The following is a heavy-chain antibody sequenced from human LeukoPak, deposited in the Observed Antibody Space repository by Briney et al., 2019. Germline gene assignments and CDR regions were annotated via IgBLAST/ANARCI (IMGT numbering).Heavy chain of an antibody. J-gene: IGHJ6*02. Sequence: GASVKVSCKASGYSFTSNHIHWVRQAPGQGLEWMGMIYPRDGSTSYAQKFQGRVTVTRDTSTSTVHMELSGLRAEDTAVYSCARGPHYYASGSPLGDYYYYGMDVWGQGITVTVSS. V-gene: IGHV1-46*01. CDR2: IYPRDGST. D-gene: IGHD3-10*01. CDR1: GYSFTSNH. CDR3: ARGPHYYASGSPLGDYYYYGMDV.